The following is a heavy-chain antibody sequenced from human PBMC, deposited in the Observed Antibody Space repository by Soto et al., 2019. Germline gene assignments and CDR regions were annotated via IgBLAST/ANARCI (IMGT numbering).Heavy chain of an antibody. J-gene: IGHJ2*01. CDR3: ASCGGDSPHYWYFDL. Sequence: QVQLVQSGAEVKKPGSSVKVSCKASGGTFSSYAISWVRQAPGQGLEWMGGIIPIFGTANYAQKFQGRVTINADESTSTAYMELSSLRSEATAVYYCASCGGDSPHYWYFDLWGRGTLVTVSS. V-gene: IGHV1-69*12. CDR1: GGTFSSYA. D-gene: IGHD2-21*02. CDR2: IIPIFGTA.